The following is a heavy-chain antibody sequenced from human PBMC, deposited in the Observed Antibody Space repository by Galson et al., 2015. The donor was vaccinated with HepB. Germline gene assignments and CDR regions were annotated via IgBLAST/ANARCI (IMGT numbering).Heavy chain of an antibody. CDR2: INPSGGST. CDR1: GYTFTSYY. J-gene: IGHJ6*02. CDR3: ARVYAGKKRPGTGVKTARSTSLDYYGMDV. D-gene: IGHD4-23*01. V-gene: IGHV1-46*01. Sequence: SVKVSCKASGYTFTSYYMHWVRQAPGQGLEWMGIINPSGGSTSYAQKFQGRVTMTRDTSTSTVYMELSSLRSEDTAVYYCARVYAGKKRPGTGVKTARSTSLDYYGMDVWGQGTTVTVSS.